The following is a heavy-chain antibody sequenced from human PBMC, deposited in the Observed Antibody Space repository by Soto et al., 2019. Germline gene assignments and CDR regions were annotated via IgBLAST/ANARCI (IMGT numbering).Heavy chain of an antibody. D-gene: IGHD6-19*01. Sequence: ASVKVSCKASGYAFSTYDIIWVRQAPGQGLEWMGWISSYNGNTNYAQNLQGRVTMTTDTSTSTAYLELRSLRSDDTAVYYCAREGRVAGNYYYYYMDVWGTGTTVTVSS. CDR3: AREGRVAGNYYYYYMDV. CDR2: ISSYNGNT. CDR1: GYAFSTYD. J-gene: IGHJ6*03. V-gene: IGHV1-18*01.